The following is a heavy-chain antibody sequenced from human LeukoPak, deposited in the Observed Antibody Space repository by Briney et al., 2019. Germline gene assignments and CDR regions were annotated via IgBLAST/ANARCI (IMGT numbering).Heavy chain of an antibody. CDR1: GFTFSGYW. Sequence: GGSLRLSCAASGFTFSGYWMSWVRQAPGKGLEWVANIKHDGSEKHFVDSVKGRFTISRDNAKNSLYLQMNSLRAEDTAVFYCARTRGFPLYYFDYWGQGTLVTVSS. V-gene: IGHV3-7*01. CDR2: IKHDGSEK. CDR3: ARTRGFPLYYFDY. J-gene: IGHJ4*02. D-gene: IGHD2-2*02.